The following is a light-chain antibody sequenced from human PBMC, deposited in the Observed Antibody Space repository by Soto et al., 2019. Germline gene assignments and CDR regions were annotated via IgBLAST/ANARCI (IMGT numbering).Light chain of an antibody. CDR2: GAS. CDR1: QSVSSN. CDR3: QQYNNWPPYT. Sequence: EIVMTQSPATRSVSPGERATLSCRASQSVSSNFAWYQQKPGQAPRLLIYGASTKATGIPARFSGSGSGTELTLAISSLQSEDLAVYYCQQYNNWPPYTFGQGTKLEIK. V-gene: IGKV3-15*01. J-gene: IGKJ2*01.